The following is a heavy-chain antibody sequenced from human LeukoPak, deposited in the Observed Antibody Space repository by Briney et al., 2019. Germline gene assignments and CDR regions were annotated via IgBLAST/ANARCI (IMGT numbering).Heavy chain of an antibody. CDR3: ARDLSGYCSGGSCSSFDY. J-gene: IGHJ4*02. D-gene: IGHD2-15*01. CDR1: GFTFSSYG. CDR2: IWYDGSNK. V-gene: IGHV3-33*01. Sequence: HTGRSLRLSCAASGFTFSSYGMHWVRQAPGKGLEWVAVIWYDGSNKYYADSVKGRFTISRDNSKNTLYLQMNSLRAEDMAVYYCARDLSGYCSGGSCSSFDYWGQGTLVTVSS.